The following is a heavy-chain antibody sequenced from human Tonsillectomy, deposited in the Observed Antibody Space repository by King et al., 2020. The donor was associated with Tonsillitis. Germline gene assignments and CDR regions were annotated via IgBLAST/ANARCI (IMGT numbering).Heavy chain of an antibody. D-gene: IGHD3-22*01. CDR2: ISYDGSNK. J-gene: IGHJ6*02. CDR1: GFTFSSYA. V-gene: IGHV3-30-3*01. CDR3: ARDRSPRCYYDSSGYCYGMDV. Sequence: VQLVESGGGVVQPGRSLRLSCADSGFTFSSYAMHWVRQAPGKGLEWVAVISYDGSNKYYADSVKGRFTISRDNSKNTLYLKMNSLRAEDTAVYYCARDRSPRCYYDSSGYCYGMDVWGQGTTVTVSS.